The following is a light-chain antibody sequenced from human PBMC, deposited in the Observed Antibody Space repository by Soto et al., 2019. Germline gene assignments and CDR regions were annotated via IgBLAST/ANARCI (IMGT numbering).Light chain of an antibody. CDR3: QQPRSYPST. CDR2: GAS. Sequence: IQLTQSPSSLSASVGDSVTITCRASQVITSYLAWYQQKPGKAPNLLIYGASTLQSGVPPRFSGSGSGTAFTLTINRLQAEDFATYYRQQPRSYPSTFGGGPKVDIK. CDR1: QVITSY. J-gene: IGKJ4*01. V-gene: IGKV1-9*01.